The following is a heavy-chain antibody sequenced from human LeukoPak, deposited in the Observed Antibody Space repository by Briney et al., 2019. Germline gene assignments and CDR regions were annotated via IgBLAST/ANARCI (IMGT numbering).Heavy chain of an antibody. CDR1: GGSISSSSYY. CDR3: AREGGEGYYYDSSGYYYFDY. J-gene: IGHJ4*02. Sequence: SETLSLTCTVSGGSISSSSYYWGWIRQPPGKGLEWIGSIYYSGSTYYNPSLKSRVTISVDTSKNQFSLKLSSVTAADTAVYYCAREGGEGYYYDSSGYYYFDYWGQGTLVTVSS. CDR2: IYYSGST. V-gene: IGHV4-39*07. D-gene: IGHD3-22*01.